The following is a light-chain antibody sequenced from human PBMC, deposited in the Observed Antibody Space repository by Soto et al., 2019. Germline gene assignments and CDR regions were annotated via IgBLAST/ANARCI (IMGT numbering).Light chain of an antibody. V-gene: IGLV2-11*01. CDR2: DVS. Sequence: QSALTQPRSVSGSPGQSVTISCTGTSSDVGGYNYVSWYQQHPGKAPKLMIYDVSKRPSGVPDRFSGSKSGNTASLTISGLQAEDEAGYYCCSYAGSYTWLFGTGTKLTVL. CDR1: SSDVGGYNY. CDR3: CSYAGSYTWL. J-gene: IGLJ1*01.